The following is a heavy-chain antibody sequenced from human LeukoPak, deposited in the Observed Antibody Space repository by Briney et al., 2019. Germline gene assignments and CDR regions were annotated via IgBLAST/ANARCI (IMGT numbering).Heavy chain of an antibody. CDR1: GYTFTGHY. Sequence: ASVKDSCKAAGYTFTGHYMHWVRQAPGQGLEWMGWIKPNGADTDYAQRFQGRVTMTRDTSISTAYMELSRLRSEDTAVYYCARAAIAVAGDYHYHYMDVWGKGTTVTVSS. J-gene: IGHJ6*03. CDR2: IKPNGADT. D-gene: IGHD6-19*01. V-gene: IGHV1-2*02. CDR3: ARAAIAVAGDYHYHYMDV.